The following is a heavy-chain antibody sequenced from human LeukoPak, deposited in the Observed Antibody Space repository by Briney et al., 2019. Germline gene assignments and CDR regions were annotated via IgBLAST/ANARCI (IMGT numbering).Heavy chain of an antibody. J-gene: IGHJ3*02. Sequence: GRSLRLSCAASGFTFSSYGMNWVRQAPGKGLEWVAVIRYDGSNKYYADSVKGRFTISRDNSKNTLYLQMNSLRAEDTTVYYCASGGYYGSGTKGGAFDIWGRGTMVSVSS. CDR1: GFTFSSYG. V-gene: IGHV3-33*01. CDR2: IRYDGSNK. D-gene: IGHD3-10*01. CDR3: ASGGYYGSGTKGGAFDI.